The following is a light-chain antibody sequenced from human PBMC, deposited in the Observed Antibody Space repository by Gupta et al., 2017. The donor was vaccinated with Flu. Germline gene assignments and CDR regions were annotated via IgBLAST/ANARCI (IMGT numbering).Light chain of an antibody. CDR2: KAS. V-gene: IGKV1-5*03. J-gene: IGKJ1*01. CDR3: QQYNWRWT. Sequence: DTQMTQSPSTLSASIGDKVIITCRASQNIQSWLAWYQQKPGKAPKMLINKASSLRSGVPSRFSGSGSGTEFNLTISSLQAEDLATYYCQQYNWRWTFGQGTKL. CDR1: QNIQSW.